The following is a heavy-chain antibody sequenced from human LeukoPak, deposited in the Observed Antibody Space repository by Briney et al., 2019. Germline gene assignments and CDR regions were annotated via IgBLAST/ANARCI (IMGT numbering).Heavy chain of an antibody. CDR3: ARDRRGTIFGVVTERPYYYYYYYMDV. CDR2: IIPIFGTA. D-gene: IGHD3-3*01. Sequence: ASVKVSCKASGGTFSSYAISWVRQAPGQGLEWMGRIIPIFGTANYAQKFQGRVTITTDESTSTAYMKLSSLRSEDTAVYYCARDRRGTIFGVVTERPYYYYYYYMDVWGKGTTVTVSS. J-gene: IGHJ6*03. CDR1: GGTFSSYA. V-gene: IGHV1-69*05.